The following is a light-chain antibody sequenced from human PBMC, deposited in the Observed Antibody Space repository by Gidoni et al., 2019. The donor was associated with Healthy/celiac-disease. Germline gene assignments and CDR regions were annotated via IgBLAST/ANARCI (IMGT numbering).Light chain of an antibody. CDR3: QQRSNWPFT. J-gene: IGKJ3*01. Sequence: EIVLTQSPATLSLSPGERATLSCRASQSVSSYLAWYQQKPGQAPRLLIYDASNRATGIPARFSVSGSGTDFTLTICSLEPEDFAVYYWQQRSNWPFTFGPGPKVDIK. CDR2: DAS. CDR1: QSVSSY. V-gene: IGKV3-11*01.